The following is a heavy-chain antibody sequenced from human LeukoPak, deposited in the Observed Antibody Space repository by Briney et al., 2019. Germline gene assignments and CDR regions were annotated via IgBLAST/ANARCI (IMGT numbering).Heavy chain of an antibody. CDR3: ARDRGLLRGVYYFDY. J-gene: IGHJ4*02. Sequence: GRSARLSCAASGFTFSSYAMHWVRQAPGKGLEWVAVISYDGSNKYYADSVKGRFTISRDNSKNTLYLQMNSLRAEDTAVYYCARDRGLLRGVYYFDYWGQGTLVTDCS. CDR1: GFTFSSYA. CDR2: ISYDGSNK. D-gene: IGHD2-15*01. V-gene: IGHV3-30-3*01.